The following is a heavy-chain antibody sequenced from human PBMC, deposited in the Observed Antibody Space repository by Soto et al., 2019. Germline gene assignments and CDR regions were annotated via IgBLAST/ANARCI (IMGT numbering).Heavy chain of an antibody. V-gene: IGHV3-74*01. Sequence: GGSLRLSCAASGFNFGPFWMHWVRQAPGKGLVWVSHINGDGNTIVYADSVRGRFTISRDNAKSTLFLQMNSLRVEDTAVYYCARDRGYPDAFDIWGQGTMVTVSS. D-gene: IGHD3-10*01. CDR2: INGDGNTI. CDR3: ARDRGYPDAFDI. J-gene: IGHJ3*02. CDR1: GFNFGPFW.